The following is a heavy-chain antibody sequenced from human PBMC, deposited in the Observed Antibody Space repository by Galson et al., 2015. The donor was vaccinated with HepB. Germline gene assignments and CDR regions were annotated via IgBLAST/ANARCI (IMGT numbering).Heavy chain of an antibody. CDR1: GFTFSSYS. V-gene: IGHV3-21*01. CDR2: ISSSSSYI. J-gene: IGHJ3*02. CDR3: ARVVSYSSSWYAYSPGTSVWDAFDI. D-gene: IGHD6-13*01. Sequence: SLRLSCAASGFTFSSYSMNWVRQAPGKGLEWVSSISSSSSYIYYADSVKGRFTISRDNAKNSLYLQMNSLRAEDTAVYYCARVVSYSSSWYAYSPGTSVWDAFDIWGQGTMVTVSS.